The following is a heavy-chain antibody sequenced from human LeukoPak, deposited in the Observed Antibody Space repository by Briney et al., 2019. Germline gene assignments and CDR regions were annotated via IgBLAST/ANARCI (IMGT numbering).Heavy chain of an antibody. D-gene: IGHD1/OR15-1a*01. J-gene: IGHJ4*02. V-gene: IGHV3-21*01. CDR2: ISSSSSYI. Sequence: GGSLRLSCAASGFTFSSYSMNWVRQAPGKGLEWVSSISSSSSYIYYADSVKGRFTISRDNAKNSLYLQMNSLRAEDMAVYYCARDRQEEQLDYWGQGTLVTVSS. CDR3: ARDRQEEQLDY. CDR1: GFTFSSYS.